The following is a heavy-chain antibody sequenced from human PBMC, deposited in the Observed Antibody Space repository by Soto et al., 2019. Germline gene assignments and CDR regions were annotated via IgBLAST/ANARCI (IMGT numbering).Heavy chain of an antibody. V-gene: IGHV2-5*01. CDR3: SHMRGSGLFGMDV. J-gene: IGHJ6*02. D-gene: IGHD3-10*01. CDR2: IFSNDYK. Sequence: QITLKESGPTLMKPTQTLTLTCASSGLSLSTSAVGVGWCRQPPGKALDWLALIFSNDYKRYSPSRMSRHTITKDTSKNQVVLTMADIVPVDTATYYCSHMRGSGLFGMDVWGPGTTVSVSS. CDR1: GLSLSTSAVG.